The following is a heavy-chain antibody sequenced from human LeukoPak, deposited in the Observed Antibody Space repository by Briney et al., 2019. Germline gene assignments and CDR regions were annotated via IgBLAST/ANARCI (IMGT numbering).Heavy chain of an antibody. CDR3: ASTHWYYYYMDV. CDR1: GDSITSGDSY. CDR2: IYTSGST. J-gene: IGHJ6*03. V-gene: IGHV4-61*02. Sequence: SETLSLTCSVSGDSITSGDSYWTWIRQPAGKGLEWIGLIYTSGSTKYNPSLKSRITISLDTSKNQFSLQLNSVTAADTAVYYCASTHWYYYYMDVWGKGTTVTVSS. D-gene: IGHD1-1*01.